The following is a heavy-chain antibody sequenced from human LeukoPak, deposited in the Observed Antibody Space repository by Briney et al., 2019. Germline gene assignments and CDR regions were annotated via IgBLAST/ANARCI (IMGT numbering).Heavy chain of an antibody. V-gene: IGHV1-18*04. CDR3: ARTYYDILIGSVNWFDP. CDR1: GYTFTSYG. Sequence: ASVKVSCKASGYTFTSYGISWVRQAPGQGLEWMGWISAYNGNTNYAQKLQGRVTMTTDTSTSTAYMELRSLRSDDTAVYYCARTYYDILIGSVNWFDPWGQGTLVTVSS. D-gene: IGHD3-9*01. CDR2: ISAYNGNT. J-gene: IGHJ5*02.